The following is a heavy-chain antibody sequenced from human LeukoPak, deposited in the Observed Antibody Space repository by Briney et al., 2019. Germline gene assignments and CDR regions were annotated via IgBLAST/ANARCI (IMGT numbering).Heavy chain of an antibody. V-gene: IGHV3-20*04. J-gene: IGHJ4*02. Sequence: GGSLRLSCAASGFTFDDYGMSWVRQAPGKGLEWVSGINWNGGSTGYADSVKGRFTISRDNSKNTVWLEMNSLRVEDTAVYYCAKGGRDTSKYYFDYWGQGTQVTVSS. CDR1: GFTFDDYG. CDR2: INWNGGST. CDR3: AKGGRDTSKYYFDY. D-gene: IGHD1-26*01.